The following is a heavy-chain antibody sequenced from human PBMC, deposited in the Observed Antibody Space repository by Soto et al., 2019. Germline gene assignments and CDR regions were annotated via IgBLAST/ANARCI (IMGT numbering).Heavy chain of an antibody. J-gene: IGHJ6*02. CDR2: IIPIFGTA. CDR1: GGTFSSYA. D-gene: IGHD6-13*01. CDR3: ARDIAAAGSYYYYGMDV. V-gene: IGHV1-69*06. Sequence: QVQLVQSGAEVKKPGSSVKVSCKASGGTFSSYAISWVRQAPGQGLEWMGGIIPIFGTANYAQKFQGRVTITADKSTSTAYMELSSLRSEDTAVYYCARDIAAAGSYYYYGMDVWGQGTTVTVSS.